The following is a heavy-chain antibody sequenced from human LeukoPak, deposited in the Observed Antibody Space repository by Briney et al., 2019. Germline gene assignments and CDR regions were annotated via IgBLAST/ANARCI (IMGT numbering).Heavy chain of an antibody. CDR1: GYSFTSYW. CDR2: IYPGDSDT. J-gene: IGHJ3*02. CDR3: ASWAGAGAASPPSVAFDI. D-gene: IGHD2-15*01. V-gene: IGHV5-51*01. Sequence: GESLKISCKGSGYSFTSYWIGWVRQMPGKGLEWMGIIYPGDSDTRYSPSFQGQVTISADKSISTAYLQWSSLKASDTAMYYCASWAGAGAASPPSVAFDIWGQGTMVTVSS.